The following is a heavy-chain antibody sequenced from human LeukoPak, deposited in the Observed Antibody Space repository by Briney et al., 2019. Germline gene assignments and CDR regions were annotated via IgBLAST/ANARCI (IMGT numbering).Heavy chain of an antibody. CDR1: GGTFISYA. CDR2: IIPIFGTA. J-gene: IGHJ4*02. Sequence: ASVKVSCKASGGTFISYAISWVGQAPGQGREWMGGIIPIFGTANYAQKFQGRVTITADKSTSTAYMELSSLRSEDTAVYYCARAGGYCGRISCPYYFDYWGQGSLVAVSS. D-gene: IGHD2-15*01. V-gene: IGHV1-69*06. CDR3: ARAGGYCGRISCPYYFDY.